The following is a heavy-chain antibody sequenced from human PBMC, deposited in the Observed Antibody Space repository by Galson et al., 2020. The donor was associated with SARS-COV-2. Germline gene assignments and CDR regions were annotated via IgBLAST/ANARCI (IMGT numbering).Heavy chain of an antibody. CDR2: INQDGSAE. J-gene: IGHJ4*02. CDR3: ARDWRDVVRGAEIDY. CDR1: GFTLRSYQ. Sequence: TGGSLRLSCAAPGFTLRSYQMSWVRQAPGQGLEWVAMINQDGSAEYYVDSVKGRFTISRDNTKNLLYPQGSSLRAEDTAVYYCARDWRDVVRGAEIDYWGQGTRVTVSS. V-gene: IGHV3-7*01. D-gene: IGHD3-10*01.